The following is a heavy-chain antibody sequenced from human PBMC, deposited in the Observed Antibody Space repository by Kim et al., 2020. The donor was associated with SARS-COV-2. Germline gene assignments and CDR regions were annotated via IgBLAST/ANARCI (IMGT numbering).Heavy chain of an antibody. CDR3: ARNYYYGSGSYPQSWFDP. CDR2: IYPGDSDT. V-gene: IGHV5-51*01. J-gene: IGHJ5*02. Sequence: GESLKISCKGSGYSFTSYWIGWVRQMPGKGLEWMGIIYPGDSDTRYSPSFQGQVTISADKSISTAYLQWSSLKASDTAMYYCARNYYYGSGSYPQSWFDPWGQGILVTVSS. D-gene: IGHD3-10*01. CDR1: GYSFTSYW.